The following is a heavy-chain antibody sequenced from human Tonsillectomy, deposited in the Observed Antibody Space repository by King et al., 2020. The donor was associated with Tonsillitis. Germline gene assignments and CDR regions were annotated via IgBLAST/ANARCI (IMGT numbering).Heavy chain of an antibody. V-gene: IGHV3-30*04. CDR2: ISYDGSNK. CDR3: ARDKGGLDFGVFDY. D-gene: IGHD4-17*01. J-gene: IGHJ4*02. CDR1: GFTFSSYA. Sequence: VQLVESGGGVVQPGRSLRLSCAASGFTFSSYAMHWVRQAPGKGLEWVAVISYDGSNKYYADSVKGRFTIPRDNSKNKLYLQMNSLRAGDTAVYYCARDKGGLDFGVFDYWGQGTLVTVSS.